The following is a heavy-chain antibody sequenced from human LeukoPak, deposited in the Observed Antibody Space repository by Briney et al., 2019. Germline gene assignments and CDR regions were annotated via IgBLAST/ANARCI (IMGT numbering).Heavy chain of an antibody. CDR2: MNPNSGNT. Sequence: ASVKVSCKASGYTFTSYDINWVRQATGQGLEWMGWMNPNSGNTGYAQKFQSRVTMTRNTSISTAYMELSSLRSEDTAVYYCARKFSGSYGVRYFDYWGQGTLVTVSS. J-gene: IGHJ4*02. CDR3: ARKFSGSYGVRYFDY. CDR1: GYTFTSYD. D-gene: IGHD1-26*01. V-gene: IGHV1-8*01.